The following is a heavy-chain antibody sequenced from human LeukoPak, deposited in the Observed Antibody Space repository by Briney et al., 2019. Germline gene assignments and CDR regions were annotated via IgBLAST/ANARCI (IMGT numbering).Heavy chain of an antibody. Sequence: SETLSLTCTVSGGSISGFYWSWIRQPAGKGLERIGRIYNSASLNYIPSLKSRVTMSIDTSKNQFSLKLTSVTAADTAVYYCARDRSSSWTRDWFDPWGQGTLVTVSS. V-gene: IGHV4-4*07. CDR2: IYNSASL. J-gene: IGHJ5*02. CDR1: GGSISGFY. D-gene: IGHD6-13*01. CDR3: ARDRSSSWTRDWFDP.